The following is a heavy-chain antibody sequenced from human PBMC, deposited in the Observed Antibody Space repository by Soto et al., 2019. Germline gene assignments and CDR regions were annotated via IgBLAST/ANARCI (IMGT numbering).Heavy chain of an antibody. CDR1: GDSVSSNSAA. CDR2: TYYRSKWYN. J-gene: IGHJ6*02. D-gene: IGHD6-6*01. Sequence: SQTLSLTCAISGDSVSSNSAAWNWIRQSPSRGLEWLGRTYYRSKWYNDYAVFVKSRITINPDTSKNQFSLQLNSVTPEDTAVYYCARSIAARRVLYYYYGMDVWGQGTTVTVSS. CDR3: ARSIAARRVLYYYYGMDV. V-gene: IGHV6-1*01.